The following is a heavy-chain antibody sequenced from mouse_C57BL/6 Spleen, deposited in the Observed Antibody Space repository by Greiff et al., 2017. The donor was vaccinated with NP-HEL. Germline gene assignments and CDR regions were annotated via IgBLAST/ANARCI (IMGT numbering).Heavy chain of an antibody. CDR1: GFTFSNYW. Sequence: DVKLQESGGGLVQPGGSMKLSCVASGFTFSNYWMNWVRQSPEKGLEWVAQIRLKSDNYATPYAESVKGRFTISRDDSRISFYLQINNLRAEDTGIYYCTAGREYYFDDWGKGTTLTVSS. V-gene: IGHV6-3*01. CDR2: IRLKSDNYAT. CDR3: TAGREYYFDD. J-gene: IGHJ2*01.